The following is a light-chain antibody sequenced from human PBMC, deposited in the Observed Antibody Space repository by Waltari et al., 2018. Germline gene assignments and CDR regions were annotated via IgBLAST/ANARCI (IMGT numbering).Light chain of an antibody. J-gene: IGKJ2*01. V-gene: IGKV1-39*01. CDR3: QQIHSLPTT. CDR1: QSINHY. Sequence: DIQMTQSPSSLSASIGDRVTITCRASQSINHYLCWYQQKPGQAPKHLIYTASTLDDGVPSRFSGSGSGTEFTLTISSLQPEDFATYYCQQIHSLPTTFGQGTKL. CDR2: TAS.